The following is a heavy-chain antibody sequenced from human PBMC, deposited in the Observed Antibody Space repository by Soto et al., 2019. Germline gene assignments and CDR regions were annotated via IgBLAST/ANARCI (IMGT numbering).Heavy chain of an antibody. CDR2: LDQGGGEK. CDR3: ARDAMVRGVHLDY. Sequence: GGSLRLSCAASEFSFSDYWMAWVRQAPGKGLEWVANLDQGGGEKHYGDSVKGQFTISRDNAKNSLYLQMNSLRAGDTAVYYCARDAMVRGVHLDYWGQGTLVTVSS. CDR1: EFSFSDYW. D-gene: IGHD3-10*01. V-gene: IGHV3-7*04. J-gene: IGHJ4*02.